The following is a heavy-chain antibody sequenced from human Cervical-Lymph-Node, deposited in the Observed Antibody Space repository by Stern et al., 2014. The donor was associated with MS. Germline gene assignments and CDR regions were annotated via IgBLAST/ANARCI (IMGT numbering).Heavy chain of an antibody. Sequence: QLQLQESGPGLVQPSETLSLTCTVSGGSFNTNNYYWGRIRPPPGKGLVWIGNIYSSGSTFFSPSLKSRITISVNTSNNQFFLILSSMTAADTAVYYCARTGDDFGDYSLSYWGQGTLVTVSS. V-gene: IGHV4-39*01. D-gene: IGHD4-17*01. J-gene: IGHJ4*02. CDR2: IYSSGST. CDR1: GGSFNTNNYY. CDR3: ARTGDDFGDYSLSY.